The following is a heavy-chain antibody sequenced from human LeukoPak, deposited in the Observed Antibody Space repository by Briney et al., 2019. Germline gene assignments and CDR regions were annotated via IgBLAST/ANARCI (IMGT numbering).Heavy chain of an antibody. D-gene: IGHD3-3*01. CDR3: ARVKIKGGVTIFKEYHYMDV. V-gene: IGHV1-8*01. Sequence: ASVKVSCKASGYTFTSYDINWVRQATGQGLEWMGWMNPNSGNTGYAQKFQGRVTMTRNTSISTAYMELRSLRSEDTAVYYCARVKIKGGVTIFKEYHYMDVWGKGTTVTVSS. CDR2: MNPNSGNT. CDR1: GYTFTSYD. J-gene: IGHJ6*03.